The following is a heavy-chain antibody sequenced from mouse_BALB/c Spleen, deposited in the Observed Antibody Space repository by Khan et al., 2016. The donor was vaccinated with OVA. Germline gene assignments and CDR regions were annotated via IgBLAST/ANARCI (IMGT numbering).Heavy chain of an antibody. V-gene: IGHV3-2*02. D-gene: IGHD1-2*01. CDR3: ARTARIKY. CDR1: GYSINSGYG. Sequence: EEGPGMVKHDKSVSINCTVTGYSINSGYGWNWIRQFPGNKLEWMGYISYSGSTNYNPSLKSRISITRDTSKNQFFLQLNSVTTEDTATYYCARTARIKYWGQGTTLTVSS. J-gene: IGHJ2*01. CDR2: ISYSGST.